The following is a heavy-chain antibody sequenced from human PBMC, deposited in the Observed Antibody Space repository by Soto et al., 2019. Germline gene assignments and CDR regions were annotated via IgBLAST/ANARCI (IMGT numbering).Heavy chain of an antibody. V-gene: IGHV3-49*03. J-gene: IGHJ4*02. D-gene: IGHD1-26*01. CDR3: TRDDGPKWELLPPPFVDY. Sequence: GGSLRLSCTASGFTFGDYAMSWFRQAPGKGLEWVGFIRSKAYGGTTEYAASVKGRFTISRDDSKSIAYLQMNSLKTEDTAVYYCTRDDGPKWELLPPPFVDYWGQGTLVTVSS. CDR2: IRSKAYGGTT. CDR1: GFTFGDYA.